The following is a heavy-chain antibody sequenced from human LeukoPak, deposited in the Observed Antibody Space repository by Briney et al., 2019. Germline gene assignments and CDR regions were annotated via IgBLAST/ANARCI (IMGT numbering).Heavy chain of an antibody. CDR3: ARGKDTAMGFFDY. CDR2: ISYGGSNK. J-gene: IGHJ4*02. V-gene: IGHV3-30*04. CDR1: GFTFSSYA. Sequence: PGGSLRLSCAASGFTFSSYAMHWVRQAPGKGLEWVAVISYGGSNKYYADSVKGRFTISRDNSKNTLYLQMNSLRAEDTAVCYCARGKDTAMGFFDYWGQGTLVTVSS. D-gene: IGHD5-18*01.